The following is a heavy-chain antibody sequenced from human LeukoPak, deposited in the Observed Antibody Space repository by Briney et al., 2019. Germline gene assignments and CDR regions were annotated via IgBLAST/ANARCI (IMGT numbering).Heavy chain of an antibody. J-gene: IGHJ4*02. D-gene: IGHD6-19*01. Sequence: ASVKVSCKASGYTFTGYYMHWVRQAPGQGLEWMGWINPNSGGTNYAQKFQGRVTMTRDTSISTAYMELSRLRSDDMAVYYCARDGRTVAGVEDYWGQGTLVTVSS. V-gene: IGHV1-2*02. CDR1: GYTFTGYY. CDR2: INPNSGGT. CDR3: ARDGRTVAGVEDY.